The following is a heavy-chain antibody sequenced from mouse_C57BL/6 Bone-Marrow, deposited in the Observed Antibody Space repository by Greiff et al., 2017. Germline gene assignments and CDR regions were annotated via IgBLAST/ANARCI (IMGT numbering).Heavy chain of an antibody. CDR1: GYTFTGYC. D-gene: IGHD1-1*01. CDR3: AGTRGGSLQAFAY. CDR2: IFPRSGNT. V-gene: IGHV1-81*01. Sequence: QVKLQQSGAELVRPGASVKLSCKASGYTFTGYCIDWVKQRTGQGLEWIGEIFPRSGNTYYNEKFKGKATLTADKSSSTAYMELRSLTSEDSAFYAWAGTRGGSLQAFAYWGQGTLVTVSA. J-gene: IGHJ3*01.